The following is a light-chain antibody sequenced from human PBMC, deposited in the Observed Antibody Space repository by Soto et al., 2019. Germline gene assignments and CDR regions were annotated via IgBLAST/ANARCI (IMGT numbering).Light chain of an antibody. CDR3: HQRSNWPVT. CDR2: DTS. Sequence: DIVLTQSPAALSLSPGERATLSCRASQSVNSYLAWYQQKPGKAPRLLIYDTSNRDTGIPSRFSGSGSGTDFTLTISSLEPEDFAVYYCHQRSNWPVTFGEGTKLEIK. V-gene: IGKV3-11*01. J-gene: IGKJ2*01. CDR1: QSVNSY.